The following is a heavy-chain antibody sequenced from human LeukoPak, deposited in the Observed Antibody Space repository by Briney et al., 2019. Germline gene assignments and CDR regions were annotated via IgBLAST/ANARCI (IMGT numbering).Heavy chain of an antibody. Sequence: QPGGSLRLSCAASGFTFSTYNMNWVRQAPGKGVEWVSFISSGSEIIYYADSVKGRFTVSRDNAKNSLYLQMNSLRDEDTAVYYCARKGYYGPGTYLDYWGQGTLVTVSS. V-gene: IGHV3-48*02. J-gene: IGHJ4*02. CDR3: ARKGYYGPGTYLDY. CDR2: ISSGSEII. CDR1: GFTFSTYN. D-gene: IGHD3-10*01.